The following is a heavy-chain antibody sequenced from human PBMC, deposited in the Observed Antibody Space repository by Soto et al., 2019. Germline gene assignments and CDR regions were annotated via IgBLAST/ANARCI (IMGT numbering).Heavy chain of an antibody. Sequence: SETLSLTCTVSGDSISRNSYYWGWVRQPPGKGLECIGSIYHTGRTNHNPSLRSRVTISVDTSENQFSLRLTSVTAVDTAVYYCARVKDFGDLFDSWGQGTLVTVSS. V-gene: IGHV4-39*01. CDR2: IYHTGRT. J-gene: IGHJ4*02. CDR3: ARVKDFGDLFDS. CDR1: GDSISRNSYY. D-gene: IGHD4-17*01.